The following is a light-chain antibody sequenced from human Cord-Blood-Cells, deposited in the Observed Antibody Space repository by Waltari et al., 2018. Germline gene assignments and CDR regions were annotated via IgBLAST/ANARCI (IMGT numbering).Light chain of an antibody. CDR3: CSYAGSSTF. CDR1: SSDVGSYNL. Sequence: QSALTQPASVSGSPGQSITISCTGTSSDVGSYNLVSWYQQHPGKAPKLMIYELSKRPSGVSNRCSGSKSGTTASLTISGLQAEDEADYYCCSYAGSSTFFGTGTKVTVL. V-gene: IGLV2-23*02. J-gene: IGLJ1*01. CDR2: ELS.